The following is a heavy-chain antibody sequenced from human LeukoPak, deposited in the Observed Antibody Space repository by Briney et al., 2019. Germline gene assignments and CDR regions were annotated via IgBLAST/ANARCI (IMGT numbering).Heavy chain of an antibody. Sequence: PGGSLRLSCAASGFTFDDYGMSWVRQAPGKGREWAPGINWIGGSTGYADSVKGRFTISRDNAKNSLYLQMNSLRAEDTALYYCARELGGYDFWSGYYFDYWGQGTLVTVSS. J-gene: IGHJ4*02. D-gene: IGHD3-3*01. CDR1: GFTFDDYG. V-gene: IGHV3-20*04. CDR3: ARELGGYDFWSGYYFDY. CDR2: INWIGGST.